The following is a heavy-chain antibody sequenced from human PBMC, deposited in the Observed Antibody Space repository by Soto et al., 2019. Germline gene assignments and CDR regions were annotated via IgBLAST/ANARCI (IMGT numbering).Heavy chain of an antibody. Sequence: VKVSCKASGGTFSSYAISWVRQAPGQGLEWMGGIIPIFGTANYAQKFQGRVTITADESTSTAYMELSSLRSEDTAVYYCASAPSNYDFWSGYPLAAYWGQGTLVTVSS. CDR3: ASAPSNYDFWSGYPLAAY. V-gene: IGHV1-69*01. CDR1: GGTFSSYA. CDR2: IIPIFGTA. J-gene: IGHJ4*02. D-gene: IGHD3-3*01.